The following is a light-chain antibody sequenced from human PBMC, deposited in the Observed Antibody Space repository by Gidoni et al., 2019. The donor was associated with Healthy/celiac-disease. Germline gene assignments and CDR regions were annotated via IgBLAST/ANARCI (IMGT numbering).Light chain of an antibody. CDR3: QKYNSAPQT. CDR1: EGITNY. Sequence: DIQMTQSPSSLSASVGARVTITCRASEGITNYITWYQQKPGKVPKLLIYAASTLQSGVPSRFSGSGSGTDFTLTISSLQPEDVATYYWQKYNSAPQTFXQXTKVEIK. CDR2: AAS. J-gene: IGKJ1*01. V-gene: IGKV1-27*01.